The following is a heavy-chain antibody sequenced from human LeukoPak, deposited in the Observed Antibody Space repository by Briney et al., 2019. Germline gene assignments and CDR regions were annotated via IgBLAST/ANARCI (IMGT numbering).Heavy chain of an antibody. V-gene: IGHV3-33*08. CDR3: ARDRRGGGGSYFDY. Sequence: PGGSLRLSCAASGFTVSNNYMSWVRQAPGKGLEWVAVIWYDGSNKYYADSVKGRFTISRDNSKNTLYLQMNSLRAEDTAVYYCARDRRGGGGSYFDYWGQGTLVTVSS. D-gene: IGHD1-26*01. CDR2: IWYDGSNK. J-gene: IGHJ4*02. CDR1: GFTVSNNY.